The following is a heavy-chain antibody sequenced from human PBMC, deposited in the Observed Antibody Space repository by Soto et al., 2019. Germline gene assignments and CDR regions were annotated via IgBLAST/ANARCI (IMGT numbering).Heavy chain of an antibody. J-gene: IGHJ4*02. Sequence: PSETLSLTCAVYGGSFSGYYWSWIRQPPGKGLEWIGEINHSGSTNYNPSLKSRVTISVDTSKNQFSLKLSSVTAADTAVYYCARGTGYSHTKVYYFDYWGQGTLVTVSS. CDR2: INHSGST. D-gene: IGHD3-9*01. CDR1: GGSFSGYY. V-gene: IGHV4-34*01. CDR3: ARGTGYSHTKVYYFDY.